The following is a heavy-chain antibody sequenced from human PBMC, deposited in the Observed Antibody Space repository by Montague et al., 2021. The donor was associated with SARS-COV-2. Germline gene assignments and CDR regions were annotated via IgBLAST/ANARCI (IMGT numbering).Heavy chain of an antibody. J-gene: IGHJ5*02. V-gene: IGHV4-4*07. Sequence: SETLSLTCSVSGDSITPYGDSIGGYFWSWIRQPAGKGLEWIGRIYANGNFDYNPSLNSRVSMSMDTSKQEFSMRLISVTAADTAVYYRARDAYYFGPGRENHGAFDTWGQGILVTVSS. CDR2: IYANGNF. CDR3: ARDAYYFGPGRENHGAFDT. D-gene: IGHD2/OR15-2a*01. CDR1: GDSITPYGDSIGGYF.